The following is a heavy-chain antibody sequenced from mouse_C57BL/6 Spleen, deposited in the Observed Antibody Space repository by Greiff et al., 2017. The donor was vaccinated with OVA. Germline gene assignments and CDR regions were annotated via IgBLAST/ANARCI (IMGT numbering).Heavy chain of an antibody. V-gene: IGHV3-6*01. CDR3: ARAGDGYPYAMDY. CDR2: ISYDGSN. CDR1: GYSITSGYY. Sequence: VQLKESGPGLVKPSQSLSLTCSVAGYSITSGYYWNWIRQFPGNKLEWMGYISYDGSNNYNPSLKNRISITRDTSKNQFFLKLNSVTTEDTATYYCARAGDGYPYAMDYWGQGTSVTVSS. J-gene: IGHJ4*01. D-gene: IGHD2-3*01.